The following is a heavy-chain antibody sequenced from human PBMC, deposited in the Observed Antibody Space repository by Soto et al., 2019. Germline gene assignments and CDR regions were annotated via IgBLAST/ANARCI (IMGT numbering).Heavy chain of an antibody. CDR3: ARVHCSAGTCLDGLDV. J-gene: IGHJ6*02. D-gene: IGHD2-15*01. V-gene: IGHV6-1*01. CDR2: IYYMSKWFY. Sequence: PSQTLSLTCAISGDSVSSSGAAWNWIRQSPSRGLEWLGRIYYMSKWFYDYAASVQSRVTINPDTSRNQFSLQLNYVVPEDTAVYYCARVHCSAGTCLDGLDVWGQGTTVTVSS. CDR1: GDSVSSSGAA.